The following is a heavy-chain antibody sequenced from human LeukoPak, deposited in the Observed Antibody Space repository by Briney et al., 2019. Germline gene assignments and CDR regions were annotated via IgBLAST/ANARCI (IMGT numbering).Heavy chain of an antibody. CDR1: GFTFNNYD. Sequence: GGSLRLSCAASGFTFNNYDMRWVRQATGKGLEWVSAIGTAGDTYYVGSVKGRLTISRENAKNSLYLQMNSLGAGDMAVYYCARVGRYGMDVWGQGTTVTVSS. J-gene: IGHJ6*02. V-gene: IGHV3-13*01. CDR2: IGTAGDT. CDR3: ARVGRYGMDV.